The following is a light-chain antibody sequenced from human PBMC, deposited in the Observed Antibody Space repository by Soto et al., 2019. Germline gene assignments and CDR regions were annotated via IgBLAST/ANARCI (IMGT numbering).Light chain of an antibody. CDR3: QSYDRSLSGYV. V-gene: IGLV1-40*01. Sequence: QSVLTQPPSVSEAPGQRVTISCTGSSSNIGAGYEAHWYQQVPGTAPKLLIYENNNRPSGVPDRFSGSKSGTSASLAITGLQAEDEAEYYCQSYDRSLSGYVFGTGTTLTVL. CDR1: SSNIGAGYE. J-gene: IGLJ1*01. CDR2: ENN.